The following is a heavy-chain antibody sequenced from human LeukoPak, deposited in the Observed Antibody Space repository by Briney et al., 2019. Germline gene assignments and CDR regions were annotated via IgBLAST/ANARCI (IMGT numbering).Heavy chain of an antibody. CDR3: AKGPVSGSFDY. CDR2: ISNSGGST. J-gene: IGHJ4*02. D-gene: IGHD3-10*01. V-gene: IGHV3-23*01. CDR1: GFTFSSYV. Sequence: GGSLRLSCAASGFTFSSYVMSWVRQAPGKGLEWVSSISNSGGSTYYADSVKGRFTISRDNSKNTLYLQMNSLRAEDTAVYYCAKGPVSGSFDYWGQGTLVTVSS.